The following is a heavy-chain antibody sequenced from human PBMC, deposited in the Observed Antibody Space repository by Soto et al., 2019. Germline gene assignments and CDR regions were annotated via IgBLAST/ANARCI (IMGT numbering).Heavy chain of an antibody. Sequence: QVQLVESRGGVVQPGRSLRLSCAAAGFTISGYGMHGVRQAPGKGLEWVAVIWYDGSNKYYADSVKGRFTISRDNSKNTLYLQMNSLRAEDTAVYYCARDEGYGGNSGYDYWGQGTLVTVSS. CDR3: ARDEGYGGNSGYDY. V-gene: IGHV3-33*01. D-gene: IGHD4-17*01. CDR1: GFTISGYG. J-gene: IGHJ4*02. CDR2: IWYDGSNK.